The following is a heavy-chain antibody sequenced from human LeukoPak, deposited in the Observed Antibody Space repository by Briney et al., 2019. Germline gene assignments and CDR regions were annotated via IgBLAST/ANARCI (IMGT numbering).Heavy chain of an antibody. J-gene: IGHJ4*02. V-gene: IGHV3-30*04. D-gene: IGHD3-10*01. CDR2: ITSDGRNK. Sequence: GGSLRLSCAASGFTLSTYAMYWVRQAPGKGLEWVALITSDGRNKYYADSVKGRFTISRDSSKNTLHLQMNSLRVEDTAVYYCATEMLRGVVPDYWGQGTLVTVSS. CDR1: GFTLSTYA. CDR3: ATEMLRGVVPDY.